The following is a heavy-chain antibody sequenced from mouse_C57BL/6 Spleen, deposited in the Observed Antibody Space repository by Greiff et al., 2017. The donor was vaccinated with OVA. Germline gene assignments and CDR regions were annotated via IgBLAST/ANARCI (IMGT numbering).Heavy chain of an antibody. J-gene: IGHJ4*01. V-gene: IGHV1-54*01. CDR1: GYAFTNYL. Sequence: QVQLKESGAELVRPGTSVKVSCKASGYAFTNYLIEWVKQRPGQGLEWIGVINPGSGGTNYNEKFKGKATLTADKSSSTAYMQLSSLTSEDSAVYFCASHDGYDYAMDYWGQGTSVTVSS. CDR3: ASHDGYDYAMDY. CDR2: INPGSGGT. D-gene: IGHD2-3*01.